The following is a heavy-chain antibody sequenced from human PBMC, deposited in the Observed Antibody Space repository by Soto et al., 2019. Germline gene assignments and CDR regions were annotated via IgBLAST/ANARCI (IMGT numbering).Heavy chain of an antibody. D-gene: IGHD4-17*01. Sequence: QVQLVQSGAEVKKPGSSVKVSCKASGGTFSSYAISWVRQAPGQGLEWMGGIIPIFGTANYAQKFQGRVTITADESTTTAYMELSSLRSEDTGVCYCARDYLGDYGGNPRVMARYFQHWGQGTLVTVSS. CDR2: IIPIFGTA. CDR1: GGTFSSYA. J-gene: IGHJ1*01. CDR3: ARDYLGDYGGNPRVMARYFQH. V-gene: IGHV1-69*12.